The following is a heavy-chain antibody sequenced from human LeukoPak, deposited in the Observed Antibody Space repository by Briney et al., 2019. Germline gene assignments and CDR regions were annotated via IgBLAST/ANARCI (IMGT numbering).Heavy chain of an antibody. Sequence: PWASVKLSCTASGGTFSSYAISWVRQAPGQGLEWMGGIIPIFGTANYAQKFQGRVTITTDESTSTAYMELSRLRSEDTAVYYCARAGDYDSSGYLLRRSTIFDYWGQGTLVTVSS. CDR3: ARAGDYDSSGYLLRRSTIFDY. V-gene: IGHV1-69*05. D-gene: IGHD3-22*01. CDR1: GGTFSSYA. CDR2: IIPIFGTA. J-gene: IGHJ4*02.